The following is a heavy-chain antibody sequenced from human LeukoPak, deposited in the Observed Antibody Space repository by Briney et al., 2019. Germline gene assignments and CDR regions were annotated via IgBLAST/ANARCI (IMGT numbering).Heavy chain of an antibody. CDR3: ARASMPSCSGTTCFLDY. Sequence: ASVKVSCKASGYTFTGYYIHWVRQAPGQGLEWMRWINPNNGATNYAQNFQGRVTLTRDTSISTAYMELSGLRSDDTAVYYCARASMPSCSGTTCFLDYWGQGTLVTVSS. D-gene: IGHD2-15*01. V-gene: IGHV1-2*02. CDR2: INPNNGAT. J-gene: IGHJ4*02. CDR1: GYTFTGYY.